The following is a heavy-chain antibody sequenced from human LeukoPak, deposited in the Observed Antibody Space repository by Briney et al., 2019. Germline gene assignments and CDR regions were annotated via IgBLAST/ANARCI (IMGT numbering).Heavy chain of an antibody. D-gene: IGHD3-10*01. Sequence: PGGSLRLSCAASGFTFNSYGMHWVRQAPGKGLEWVAVISYDGSNEYYADSVKGRFSISRDNSKNTLYLQMNSLRPEDTAVYYCAKEEYYFGSGSLDYWGQGTLVTVSS. V-gene: IGHV3-30*18. CDR1: GFTFNSYG. J-gene: IGHJ4*02. CDR2: ISYDGSNE. CDR3: AKEEYYFGSGSLDY.